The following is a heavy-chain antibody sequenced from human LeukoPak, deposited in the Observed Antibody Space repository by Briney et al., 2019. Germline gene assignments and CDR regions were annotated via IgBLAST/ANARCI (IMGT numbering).Heavy chain of an antibody. CDR2: IFPDGSDT. J-gene: IGHJ4*02. Sequence: GESLKISCKGSGYRFTTYWIGCVRQMPGRGLEWMGIIFPDGSDTRYSRPFQGQVTISADKSVSTAYLQWNSLKASDTGMYYCAVAYSSGKAIDFWGQGTLVTVSS. CDR1: GYRFTTYW. V-gene: IGHV5-51*01. D-gene: IGHD6-19*01. CDR3: AVAYSSGKAIDF.